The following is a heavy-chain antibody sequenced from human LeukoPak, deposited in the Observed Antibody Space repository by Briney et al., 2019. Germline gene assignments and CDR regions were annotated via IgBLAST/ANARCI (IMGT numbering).Heavy chain of an antibody. CDR3: ARGGLVAAGIFDY. CDR2: IYYSGST. CDR1: GGSISSYY. D-gene: IGHD6-13*01. J-gene: IGHJ4*02. Sequence: PSETLSLTCTVSGGSISSYYWSWIRQPPGKGLEWIGYIYYSGSTNYNPSLKSRVTISVDTSKNQFSLKLSSVTAADTAVYYCARGGLVAAGIFDYWAQGTLVTVSS. V-gene: IGHV4-59*01.